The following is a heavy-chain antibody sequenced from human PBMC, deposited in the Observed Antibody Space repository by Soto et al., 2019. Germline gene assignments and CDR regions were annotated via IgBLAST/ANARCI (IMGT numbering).Heavy chain of an antibody. Sequence: QVQLVESGGGVVQPGESLRLSCAASEFTFSSYAMHWVRQAPGKGLEWVAVVSNDGSNKYYGDSVKGRFTISRDNAKNTLNLQMNSLTAEDTAVYYCAKDHSTNSRSYHALDVWGQGTTVTVSS. CDR3: AKDHSTNSRSYHALDV. CDR2: VSNDGSNK. V-gene: IGHV3-30*18. CDR1: EFTFSSYA. D-gene: IGHD2-8*01. J-gene: IGHJ6*02.